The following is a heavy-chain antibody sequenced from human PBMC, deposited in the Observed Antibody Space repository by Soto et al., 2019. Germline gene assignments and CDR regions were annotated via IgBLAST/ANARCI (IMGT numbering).Heavy chain of an antibody. CDR1: GLTFRCFG. V-gene: IGHV3-30*18. J-gene: IGHJ4*02. Sequence: GGSLRLSCAGSGLTFRCFGMNWVRQAPGKGLEWVARISNDGSNEYYVDSVKGRFTISRDNSKNTLYLQMDSLRAEDTAVYYCAKGEVRGIIPSYFDYWGLGTLVTVSS. CDR3: AKGEVRGIIPSYFDY. CDR2: ISNDGSNE. D-gene: IGHD3-10*01.